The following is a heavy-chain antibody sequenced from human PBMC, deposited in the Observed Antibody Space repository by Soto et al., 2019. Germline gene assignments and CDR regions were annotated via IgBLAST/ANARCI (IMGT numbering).Heavy chain of an antibody. Sequence: PSETLSLTCTVSGGSVTSTSYYWSWIRQPPGKGLEWIGYMHYSGSTNYNPSLKSRVTISVDTSKNQFSLKLSSVTAADTAVYYCARSWDHLYFDCWGQCTLVTVCS. CDR2: MHYSGST. J-gene: IGHJ4*02. V-gene: IGHV4-61*01. D-gene: IGHD1-26*01. CDR1: GGSVTSTSYY. CDR3: ARSWDHLYFDC.